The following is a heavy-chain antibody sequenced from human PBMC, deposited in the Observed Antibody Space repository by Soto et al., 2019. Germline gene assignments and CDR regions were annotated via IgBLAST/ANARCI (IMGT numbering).Heavy chain of an antibody. CDR3: ARGRRYDFWSAKTEYYGMDV. CDR1: GFTFSDYY. D-gene: IGHD3-3*01. Sequence: KPGGSLRLSCAASGFTFSDYYMSWIRKAPGKGLEWVSYISSSGSTIYYADSVKGRFTISRDNAKNSLYLQMNSLRAEDTAVYYCARGRRYDFWSAKTEYYGMDVWGQGTTVTVSS. J-gene: IGHJ6*02. V-gene: IGHV3-11*01. CDR2: ISSSGSTI.